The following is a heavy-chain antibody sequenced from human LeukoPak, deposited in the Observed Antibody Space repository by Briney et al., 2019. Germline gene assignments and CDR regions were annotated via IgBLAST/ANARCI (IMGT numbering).Heavy chain of an antibody. J-gene: IGHJ4*02. Sequence: PGGSLRLSCAASGFSVSSYWMSWVRQAPGKGLEWVANIKQDGSEKYYVDSVKGRFTISRDNARNSLYLQMYSLRAEDTAVYYCARGNYYDSSGYFLYWGQGTLVTVSS. V-gene: IGHV3-7*04. CDR1: GFSVSSYW. D-gene: IGHD3-22*01. CDR2: IKQDGSEK. CDR3: ARGNYYDSSGYFLY.